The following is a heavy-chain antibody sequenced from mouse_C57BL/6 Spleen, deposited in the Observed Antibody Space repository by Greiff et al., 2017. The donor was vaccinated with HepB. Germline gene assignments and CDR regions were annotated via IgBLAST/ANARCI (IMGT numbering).Heavy chain of an antibody. Sequence: QVQLKESGAELVKPGASVKMSCKASGYTFTTYPIEWMKQNHGKSLEWIGNFHPYNDDTKYNEKFKGKATLTVEKSSSTVYLELSRLTSDDSAVYYCARGHYGSQAWFAYWGQGTLVTVSA. J-gene: IGHJ3*01. D-gene: IGHD1-1*01. CDR2: FHPYNDDT. CDR3: ARGHYGSQAWFAY. V-gene: IGHV1-47*01. CDR1: GYTFTTYP.